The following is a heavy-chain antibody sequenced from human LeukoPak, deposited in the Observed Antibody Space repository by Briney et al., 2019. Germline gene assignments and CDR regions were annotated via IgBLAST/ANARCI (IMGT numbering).Heavy chain of an antibody. CDR3: AREPRYCSGGGCPYYYYYMDV. Sequence: GGSLRLSCAASGFTVSSNYMSWVRQAPGKGLEWVSVIYSGGSTYYADSVKGRFTISRDNSKNTLYLQMNSLRAEDTAVYYCAREPRYCSGGGCPYYYYYMDVWGKGTTVTVSS. J-gene: IGHJ6*03. CDR2: IYSGGST. V-gene: IGHV3-66*02. CDR1: GFTVSSNY. D-gene: IGHD2-15*01.